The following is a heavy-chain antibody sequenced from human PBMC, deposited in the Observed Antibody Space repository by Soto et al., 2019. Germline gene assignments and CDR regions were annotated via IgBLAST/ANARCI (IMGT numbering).Heavy chain of an antibody. CDR1: GGTFSSYA. V-gene: IGHV1-69*01. Sequence: QVQLVQSGAEVKKPGSSVKVSCKAYGGTFSSYAISWVRQAPGQGLEWMGGIIPIFGTANYAQKFQGRVTITADESTSTAYMELSSLRSEDTAVYYCARGGRISVTLVRGVLDYWGQGTLVTVS. CDR2: IIPIFGTA. D-gene: IGHD3-10*01. CDR3: ARGGRISVTLVRGVLDY. J-gene: IGHJ4*02.